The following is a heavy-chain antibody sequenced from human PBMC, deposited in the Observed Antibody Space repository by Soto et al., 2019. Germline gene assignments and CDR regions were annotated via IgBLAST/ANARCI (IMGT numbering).Heavy chain of an antibody. CDR3: ARDFHIVVVVAASDAFDI. J-gene: IGHJ3*02. CDR2: ISYDGSNK. V-gene: IGHV3-30-3*01. CDR1: GFTFSSYA. Sequence: PGGSLSLSCAASGFTFSSYAMHWVRQAPGKGLEWVAVISYDGSNKYYADSVKGRFTISRDNSKNTLYLQMNSLRAEDTAVYYCARDFHIVVVVAASDAFDIWGQGTMVTVS. D-gene: IGHD2-15*01.